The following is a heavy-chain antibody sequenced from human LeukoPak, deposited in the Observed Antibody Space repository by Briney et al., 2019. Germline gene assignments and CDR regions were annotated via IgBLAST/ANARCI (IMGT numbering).Heavy chain of an antibody. V-gene: IGHV4-30-2*01. CDR1: GGSISSGGYY. Sequence: NPSQTLSLTCTVSGGSISSGGYYWSWIRQPPGKGLEWIGYIYHSGSTYYNPSLKSRVTISVDRSKNQFSLKLSSVTAADTAVYYCARVGPYDFWSGYLFDYWGQGTLVTVSS. J-gene: IGHJ4*02. CDR3: ARVGPYDFWSGYLFDY. D-gene: IGHD3-3*01. CDR2: IYHSGST.